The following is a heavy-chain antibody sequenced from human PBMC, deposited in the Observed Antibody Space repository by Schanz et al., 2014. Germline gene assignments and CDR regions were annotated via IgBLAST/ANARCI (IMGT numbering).Heavy chain of an antibody. J-gene: IGHJ4*02. CDR1: GYTFTSYY. D-gene: IGHD6-13*01. Sequence: QVQLVQSGAEVKKPGASVKVSCKASGYTFTSYYMHWVRQAPGQGLEWMGIINPSGGSTSYAQKNQGRVTMTRDTSTSTVCMEQSSRRSEETAVYCWARDGEAAAGCDYWGQGTLVTVSS. CDR3: ARDGEAAAGCDY. V-gene: IGHV1-46*03. CDR2: INPSGGST.